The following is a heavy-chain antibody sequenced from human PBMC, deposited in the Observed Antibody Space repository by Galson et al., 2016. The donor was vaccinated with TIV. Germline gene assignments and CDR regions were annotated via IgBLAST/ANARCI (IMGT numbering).Heavy chain of an antibody. D-gene: IGHD1-7*01. CDR2: ISHDGNNK. CDR3: TRDGRGNWKYVDYFDD. CDR1: GFTFDSYT. J-gene: IGHJ4*02. Sequence: SLRLSCAASGFTFDSYTFHWVRQTPGKGLEWVAIISHDGNNKDFADSVQGRFTISRDSSKNTVFLQMNSLRLEDTAVYYCTRDGRGNWKYVDYFDDWGQGTLVTVSS. V-gene: IGHV3-30-3*01.